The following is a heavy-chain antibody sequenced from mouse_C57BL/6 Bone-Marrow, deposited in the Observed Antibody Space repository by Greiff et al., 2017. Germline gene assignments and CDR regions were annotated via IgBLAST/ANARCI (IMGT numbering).Heavy chain of an antibody. V-gene: IGHV1-50*01. J-gene: IGHJ3*01. CDR3: ARGGVITRD. Sequence: QVQLQQPGAELVKPGASVKLSCKASGYTFTSYWMQWVKQRPGQGLEWIGEIDPSDSYTNYNQKFKGKATLPVDKSSSTAYMQLSSLTSEDSAVYYCARGGVITRDWGQGTLVTVSA. CDR2: IDPSDSYT. D-gene: IGHD1-1*01. CDR1: GYTFTSYW.